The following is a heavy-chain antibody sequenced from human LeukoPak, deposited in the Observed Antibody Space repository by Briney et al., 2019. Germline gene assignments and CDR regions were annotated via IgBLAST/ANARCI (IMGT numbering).Heavy chain of an antibody. CDR3: ARGPFWTGYSI. CDR1: GGSFSGYY. J-gene: IGHJ4*02. Sequence: SETLSLTCGVYGGSFSGYYWSWLRQPPGEGLEWVGEINRRRSTNFNRSLKGRVTMSVDTSKNQVSLTLGSVTAADTAVYYCARGPFWTGYSIWGQGTLVTVPS. D-gene: IGHD3/OR15-3a*01. V-gene: IGHV4-34*01. CDR2: INRRRST.